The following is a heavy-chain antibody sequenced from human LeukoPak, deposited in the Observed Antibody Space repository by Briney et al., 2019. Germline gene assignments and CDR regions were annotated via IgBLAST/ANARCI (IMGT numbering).Heavy chain of an antibody. CDR1: GGSISSYY. V-gene: IGHV4-59*01. CDR3: AERTVTESNGYFQQ. Sequence: SETLSLTCTVSGGSISSYYWTWIRQPPGKGLEWIGYIHYSGSTNYNPSLKSRVTISVDTSKNQFSLKLSSVTAADTAVYYCAERTVTESNGYFQQWGQGTLVTVSS. CDR2: IHYSGST. D-gene: IGHD4-17*01. J-gene: IGHJ1*01.